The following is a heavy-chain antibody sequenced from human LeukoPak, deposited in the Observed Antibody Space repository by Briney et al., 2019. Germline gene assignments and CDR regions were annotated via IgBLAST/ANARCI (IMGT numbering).Heavy chain of an antibody. Sequence: SETLSLTCAVYGGTFSGYYWSWIRQPPGKGLEWIGEINHSGSTNYNPSLKSRVTISVDTSKNQFSLKLSSVTAADTAVYYCARSRVVVVAATPYYFDYWGQGTLVTVSS. CDR2: INHSGST. J-gene: IGHJ4*02. CDR1: GGTFSGYY. CDR3: ARSRVVVVAATPYYFDY. V-gene: IGHV4-34*01. D-gene: IGHD2-15*01.